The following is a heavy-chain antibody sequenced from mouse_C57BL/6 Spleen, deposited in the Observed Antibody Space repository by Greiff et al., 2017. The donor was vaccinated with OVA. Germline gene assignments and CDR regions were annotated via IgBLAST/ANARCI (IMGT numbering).Heavy chain of an antibody. J-gene: IGHJ2*01. Sequence: EVQLVESGPELVKPGASVKMSCKASGYTFTDYNMHWVKQSHGKSLEWIGYINPNNGGTSYNQKFKGKATLTVNKSSSTAYMELRSLTSEDSAVYYCARSRVTGLDYWGQGTTLTVSS. CDR2: INPNNGGT. D-gene: IGHD4-1*01. CDR1: GYTFTDYN. CDR3: ARSRVTGLDY. V-gene: IGHV1-22*01.